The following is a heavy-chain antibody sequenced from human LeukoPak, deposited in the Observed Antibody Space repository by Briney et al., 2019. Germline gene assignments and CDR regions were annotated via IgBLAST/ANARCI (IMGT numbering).Heavy chain of an antibody. V-gene: IGHV4-34*01. CDR2: INHSGST. CDR3: ARGIAALLDY. Sequence: PSETLSLTCAVYGGSFSGYYWSWIRQPPGKGLEWIGEINHSGSTNYNPSLKSRVTISVDTSKNQFSLKLSSVTAAGTAVYYCARGIAALLDYWGQGTLVTVSS. D-gene: IGHD6-6*01. CDR1: GGSFSGYY. J-gene: IGHJ4*02.